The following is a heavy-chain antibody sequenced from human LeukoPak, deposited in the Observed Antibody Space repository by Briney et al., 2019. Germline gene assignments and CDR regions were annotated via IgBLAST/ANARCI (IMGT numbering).Heavy chain of an antibody. D-gene: IGHD6-19*01. Sequence: GGSLRLSCAASGFTFDDYTMHWVRQAPGKGLEWVSLISWDGGSTYYADSVKGRFTISRDNSKNSLYLQMNSLRTEDTALYYCAKDSDGSGWSLPDYWGQGTLVTVSS. CDR1: GFTFDDYT. CDR2: ISWDGGST. CDR3: AKDSDGSGWSLPDY. V-gene: IGHV3-43*01. J-gene: IGHJ4*02.